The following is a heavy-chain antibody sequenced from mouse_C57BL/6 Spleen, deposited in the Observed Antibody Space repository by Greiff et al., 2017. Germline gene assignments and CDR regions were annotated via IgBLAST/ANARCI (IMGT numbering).Heavy chain of an antibody. D-gene: IGHD1-1*02. CDR3: ARGVGLDY. CDR1: GFTFSSYA. V-gene: IGHV5-4*01. CDR2: ISDGGSYT. J-gene: IGHJ2*01. Sequence: EVQVVESGGGLVKPGGSLKLSCAASGFTFSSYAMSWVRQTPEKRLEWVATISDGGSYTYSPDNVKGRFTISRDNAKNNLSLRMSHLKSEDTATYYCARGVGLDYWGQGTTLTVSS.